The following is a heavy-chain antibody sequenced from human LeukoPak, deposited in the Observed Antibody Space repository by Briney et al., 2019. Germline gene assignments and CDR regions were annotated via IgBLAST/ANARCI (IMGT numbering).Heavy chain of an antibody. D-gene: IGHD2-8*01. Sequence: SETLSLTCTVSGGSINSDDYYWTWIRQPPGTGLEWIGFIFHSGSTYYNPSLKSRVTISVDRSNDEFSLKLSSVTAADTAVYYCARESARVLMVSDDAFDIWGQGTMVTVSS. V-gene: IGHV4-30-2*01. CDR3: ARESARVLMVSDDAFDI. CDR1: GGSINSDDYY. J-gene: IGHJ3*02. CDR2: IFHSGST.